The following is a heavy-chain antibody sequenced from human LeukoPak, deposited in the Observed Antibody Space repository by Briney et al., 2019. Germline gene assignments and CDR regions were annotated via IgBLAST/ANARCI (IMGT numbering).Heavy chain of an antibody. CDR1: GFTFSSYW. Sequence: GGSLRLSCAASGFTFSSYWMSWVRQAPGKGLEWVANIKQDGSEKYYVDSVKGRFTISRDNAKSSLYLQLNSLRAEDTAVYYCARDQGYCSGGSCYYYYGMDVWGQGTTVTVSS. CDR2: IKQDGSEK. J-gene: IGHJ6*02. CDR3: ARDQGYCSGGSCYYYYGMDV. D-gene: IGHD2-15*01. V-gene: IGHV3-7*03.